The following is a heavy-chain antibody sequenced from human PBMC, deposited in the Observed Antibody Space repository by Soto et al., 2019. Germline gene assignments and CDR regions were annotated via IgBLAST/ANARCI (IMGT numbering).Heavy chain of an antibody. V-gene: IGHV1-46*01. D-gene: IGHD3-22*01. CDR1: AYTFTSYY. CDR3: SEGFDSSGSPPPR. CDR2: INPSGGST. Sequence: GASGKVWCKATAYTFTSYYMHCVRQAPGQGLEWMGIINPSGGSTSYAQKFQGRVTMTRDTSTSTVYMELSSLRSEDTAVYYCSEGFDSSGSPPPRWGQGTLVTVSS. J-gene: IGHJ4*02.